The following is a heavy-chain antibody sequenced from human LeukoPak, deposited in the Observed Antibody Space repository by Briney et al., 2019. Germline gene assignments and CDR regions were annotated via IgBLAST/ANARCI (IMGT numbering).Heavy chain of an antibody. V-gene: IGHV4-39*01. CDR2: IYYSGST. D-gene: IGHD4-17*01. CDR1: GVSISSNISY. CDR3: ARQGDYGDYYFDY. J-gene: IGHJ4*02. Sequence: SETLSLTCIVSGVSISSNISYWGWIRQPPGKGLEWIGTIYYSGSTYYNPSLKSRVTISVDTSKNQFSLKLSSVTAADTAVYYCARQGDYGDYYFDYWGQGTLVTVSS.